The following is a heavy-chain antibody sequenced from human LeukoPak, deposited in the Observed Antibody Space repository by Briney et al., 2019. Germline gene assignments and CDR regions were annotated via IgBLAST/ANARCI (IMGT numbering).Heavy chain of an antibody. CDR1: GGSIRSSYYY. Sequence: SETLSLTCTVSGGSIRSSYYYWGWIRQPPGKGLEWIGSIYDSGSTYYNPSLKSRVTISVDTSKNQFSLKLNSVTAADTAVYYCARSSRNWFDPWGQGTLVTVSS. V-gene: IGHV4-39*01. CDR3: ARSSRNWFDP. CDR2: IYDSGST. J-gene: IGHJ5*02.